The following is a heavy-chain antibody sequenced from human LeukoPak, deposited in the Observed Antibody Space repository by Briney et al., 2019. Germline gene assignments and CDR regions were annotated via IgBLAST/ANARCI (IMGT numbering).Heavy chain of an antibody. Sequence: GASVKVSCKASGYTFTSYAMHWVRQAPGQRLEWMGWINAGNGNTKYSQKFQGRVTMTRNTSISTAYMELSSLRSEDTAVYYCARDGHSSTSGDYWGQGTLVTVSS. D-gene: IGHD6-13*01. CDR1: GYTFTSYA. J-gene: IGHJ4*02. CDR2: INAGNGNT. V-gene: IGHV1-3*01. CDR3: ARDGHSSTSGDY.